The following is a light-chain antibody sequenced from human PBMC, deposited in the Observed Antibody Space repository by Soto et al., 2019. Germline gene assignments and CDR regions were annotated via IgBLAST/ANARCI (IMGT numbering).Light chain of an antibody. CDR1: QSVSSSY. CDR3: QQYGSSPPWT. J-gene: IGKJ1*01. V-gene: IGKV3-20*01. Sequence: EIVLTQSPGTLSLSPGERATLSCRASQSVSSSYLAWYQQKPGQAPRLLIYGASSRATGIPDRFSGSGSGTDFTLTISRLEPEDFAVYYSQQYGSSPPWTFGQGTKVEIK. CDR2: GAS.